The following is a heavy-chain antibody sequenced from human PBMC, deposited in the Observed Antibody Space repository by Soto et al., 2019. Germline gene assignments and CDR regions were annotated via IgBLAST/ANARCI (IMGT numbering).Heavy chain of an antibody. Sequence: VQSGAEVKKPXXSVXVSXXXXXXXFXSYSIXXXXXAPGQGLEWMGEIIPIFGTANYAQKFQGRVTITADESTSTAYMELSSLRSEDTAVYYCARDGGRHSGGIDYWGQGTLVTVSS. D-gene: IGHD1-26*01. J-gene: IGHJ4*02. V-gene: IGHV1-69*01. CDR3: ARDGGRHSGGIDY. CDR2: IIPIFGTA. CDR1: XXXFXSYS.